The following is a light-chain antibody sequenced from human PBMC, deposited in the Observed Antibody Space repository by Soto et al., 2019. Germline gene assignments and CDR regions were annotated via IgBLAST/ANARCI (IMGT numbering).Light chain of an antibody. CDR3: QQLKSYPLT. V-gene: IGKV1-9*01. Sequence: DIQLTQSPSILSASVGDRVTITCRATQGISTYLAWYQQKPGKAPKLLIYAASTLQSGVPSRFNGSGSETEFTLTISSLQPEDLANYYCQQLKSYPLTFGGGNKVEIK. CDR1: QGISTY. J-gene: IGKJ4*01. CDR2: AAS.